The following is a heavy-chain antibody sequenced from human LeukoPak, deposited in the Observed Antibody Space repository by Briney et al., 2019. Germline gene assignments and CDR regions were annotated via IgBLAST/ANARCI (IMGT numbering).Heavy chain of an antibody. CDR1: GGSISSYY. V-gene: IGHV4-59*01. Sequence: SETLSLTCTVSGGSISSYYWSWIREPPGKGPEWIGYIYYSGSTNYNPSLKSRVTISVDTSKNQFSLKLSSVTAADTAVYYCARANLWPSYYFDYWGQGTLVTVSS. J-gene: IGHJ4*02. CDR2: IYYSGST. D-gene: IGHD3-10*01. CDR3: ARANLWPSYYFDY.